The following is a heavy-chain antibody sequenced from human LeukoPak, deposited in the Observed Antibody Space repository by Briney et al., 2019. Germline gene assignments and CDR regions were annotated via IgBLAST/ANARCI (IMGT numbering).Heavy chain of an antibody. D-gene: IGHD6-13*01. CDR3: ARTLSSSWLDAFDI. Sequence: GESLKISCKGSGYSFTTYWIGWVRQMPGKGLEWMGIIFPGDSDIRYSPSFQGQVTISVDKSISTAYLQWISPKASDTAMYYCARTLSSSWLDAFDIWGQGTMVTVSS. CDR1: GYSFTTYW. CDR2: IFPGDSDI. V-gene: IGHV5-51*01. J-gene: IGHJ3*02.